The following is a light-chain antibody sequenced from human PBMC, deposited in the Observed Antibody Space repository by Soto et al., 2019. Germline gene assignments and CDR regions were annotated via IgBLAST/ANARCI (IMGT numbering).Light chain of an antibody. J-gene: IGKJ2*01. CDR3: QQIYSPPQVYI. CDR2: AAS. Sequence: DIQMTQSPSSLSASVGDRVTITCRASQSISSYLNWYQQKPGKAPKLLIYAASSLQSGVPSRFSGSGSGTVFTLPISSLKPKDFAIYYCQQIYSPPQVYIFGRGTKLEIK. CDR1: QSISSY. V-gene: IGKV1-39*01.